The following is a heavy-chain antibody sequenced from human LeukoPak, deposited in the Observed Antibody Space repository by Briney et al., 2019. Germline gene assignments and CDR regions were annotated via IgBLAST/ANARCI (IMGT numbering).Heavy chain of an antibody. D-gene: IGHD5-12*01. CDR2: INSDGSFT. Sequence: QPGGSLRLSCAASGFTFSSYWMHWVRQAPGKGLVWVSRINSDGSFTNYADSVKGRFTISRDNAKNTLYLQMNSLRAEDTAVYYCARAPGCSDYDLYLDYWGQGTLVTVSS. CDR3: ARAPGCSDYDLYLDY. V-gene: IGHV3-74*01. CDR1: GFTFSSYW. J-gene: IGHJ4*02.